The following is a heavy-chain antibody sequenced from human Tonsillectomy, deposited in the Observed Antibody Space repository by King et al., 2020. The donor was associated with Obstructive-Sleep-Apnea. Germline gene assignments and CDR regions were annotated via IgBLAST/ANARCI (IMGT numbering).Heavy chain of an antibody. CDR1: GYTFSIYD. J-gene: IGHJ3*01. CDR2: MNPHSGNT. V-gene: IGHV1-8*01. CDR3: ARGRIYTFDV. D-gene: IGHD2-21*01. Sequence: VQLVESGAEVKKPGASVTVSCKASGYTFSIYDISWVRQATGQGLEWMGWMNPHSGNTCYAQKFQGRVTVTRNTSTSTAYMELSSLSSEDTAVYYCARGRIYTFDVWGQGTLVTVSS.